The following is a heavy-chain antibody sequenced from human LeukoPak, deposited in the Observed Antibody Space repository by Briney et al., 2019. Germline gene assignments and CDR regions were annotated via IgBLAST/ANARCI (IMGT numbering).Heavy chain of an antibody. Sequence: PSETLSLTCTVSGGSISSSSYYWGWIRQPPGKGLEWLGSIYYSGSTYYNPSLKSRVTISVDTSKNQFSLKLSSVTAADTAVYYCARGYGSGSYYLDYWGQGTLVAVSS. CDR3: ARGYGSGSYYLDY. D-gene: IGHD3-10*01. CDR2: IYYSGST. CDR1: GGSISSSSYY. V-gene: IGHV4-39*07. J-gene: IGHJ4*02.